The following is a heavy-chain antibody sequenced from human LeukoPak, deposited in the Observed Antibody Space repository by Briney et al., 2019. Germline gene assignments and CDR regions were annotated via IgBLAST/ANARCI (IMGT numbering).Heavy chain of an antibody. Sequence: PSETLSLTCTVSGGSIGISSYNWGWLPHPPGKGLEWFGSINYSGSTYYNPSLKSRVAIAAETSKNQFSLKLTSVSAADTAVYYCTRPSAISLNADRPWVYWGQGTLVTVSS. CDR3: TRPSAISLNADRPWVY. CDR1: GGSIGISSYN. D-gene: IGHD5-18*01. J-gene: IGHJ4*02. V-gene: IGHV4-39*01. CDR2: INYSGST.